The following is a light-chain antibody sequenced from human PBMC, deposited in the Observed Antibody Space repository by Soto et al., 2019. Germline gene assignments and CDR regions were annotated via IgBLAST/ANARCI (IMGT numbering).Light chain of an antibody. CDR3: QVWDSRDDHRV. V-gene: IGLV3-21*02. CDR2: DDS. CDR1: RIGSKS. Sequence: YALTQPPSVSVAPGQTARITCGGNRIGSKSVHWFQQKPGQAPVLVVHDDSDRPSGIPERFSGSNSGGTVTLTISRVEAGDEADYYCQVWDSRDDHRVFGGGTKVTGL. J-gene: IGLJ2*01.